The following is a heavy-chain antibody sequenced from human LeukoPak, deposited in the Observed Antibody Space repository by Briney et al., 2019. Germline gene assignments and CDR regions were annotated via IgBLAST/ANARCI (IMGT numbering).Heavy chain of an antibody. CDR1: GYTFTDYY. V-gene: IGHV1-46*01. Sequence: ASVKVSCKTSGYTFTDYYVHWVRQAPGQGLEWMGIINPSGGSPSYAQKFQGRITVTSDLSTSTAYMALSSLRSEDTAVYYCARGDPVYEWLDFWGQGTLVTVPS. CDR3: ARGDPVYEWLDF. D-gene: IGHD2-8*01. CDR2: INPSGGSP. J-gene: IGHJ4*02.